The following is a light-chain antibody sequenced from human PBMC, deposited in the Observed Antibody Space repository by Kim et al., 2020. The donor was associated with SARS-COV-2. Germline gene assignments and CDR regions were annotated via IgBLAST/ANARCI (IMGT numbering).Light chain of an antibody. Sequence: SYELTQPSSVSVSPGQTARITCSGDALPEKQTYWYQQKSGQAPLLLIYKDSERPSGIPGRFSGSSSGTTVTLTISGVQAEDDADYYCQSADGSGTYVFGT. CDR1: ALPEKQ. J-gene: IGLJ1*01. V-gene: IGLV3-25*03. CDR3: QSADGSGTYV. CDR2: KDS.